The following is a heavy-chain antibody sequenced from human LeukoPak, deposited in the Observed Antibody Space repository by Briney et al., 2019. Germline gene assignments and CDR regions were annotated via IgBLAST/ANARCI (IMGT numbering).Heavy chain of an antibody. CDR1: GDTFGKFT. V-gene: IGHV1-69*02. D-gene: IGHD3-10*01. Sequence: ASVKVSRERGDTFGKFTVAWVRQAPGRGLEWVGRIIPYYNIANYAQKFKGRVTITADKSTNTAYLELTSLRSDDTAVYYCATNLSDYFASGWGQGTLVTVSS. J-gene: IGHJ4*02. CDR2: IIPYYNIA. CDR3: ATNLSDYFASG.